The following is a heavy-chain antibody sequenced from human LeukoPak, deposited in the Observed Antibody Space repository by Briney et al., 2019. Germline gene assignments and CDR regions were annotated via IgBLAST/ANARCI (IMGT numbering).Heavy chain of an antibody. CDR2: INPSGGST. CDR1: GYTFTSYY. CDR3: ARANGDNDAFDI. D-gene: IGHD4-17*01. J-gene: IGHJ3*02. V-gene: IGHV1-46*01. Sequence: ASVKVSCKASGYTFTSYYMHWVRQAPGQGLEWMGIINPSGGSTSYAQKFQGRVTMTRDTSTSTAYMELSSLRSEDTAVYYCARANGDNDAFDIWGQGTMVTVSS.